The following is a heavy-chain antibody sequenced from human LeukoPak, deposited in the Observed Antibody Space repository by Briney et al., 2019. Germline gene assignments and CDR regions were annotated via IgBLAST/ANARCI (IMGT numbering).Heavy chain of an antibody. V-gene: IGHV3-11*04. CDR1: GFTFSDYY. Sequence: GGSLRLSCAASGFTFSDYYMSWIRQAPGKGLEWVSYISSSGSTIYYADSVKGRFTISRDNAKNSLYLQMNSLRAEDTAVYYCARDRSTTMIVVGDDAFDIWGQGTMVTVSS. CDR2: ISSSGSTI. D-gene: IGHD3-22*01. J-gene: IGHJ3*02. CDR3: ARDRSTTMIVVGDDAFDI.